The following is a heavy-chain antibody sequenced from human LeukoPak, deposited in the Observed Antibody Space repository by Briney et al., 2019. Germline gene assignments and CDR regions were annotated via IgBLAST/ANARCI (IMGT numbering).Heavy chain of an antibody. CDR2: IYYSGST. CDR3: ARGRMATVGGYYFDY. J-gene: IGHJ4*02. Sequence: SETLSLTCTVSGGSISSSSYYWGWIRQPPGKGLEWIGSIYYSGSTYYNPSLKSRVTISVDTSKNQFSLKLSSVTAADTAVYYCARGRMATVGGYYFDYWGQGTLVTVSS. CDR1: GGSISSSSYY. V-gene: IGHV4-39*01. D-gene: IGHD5-24*01.